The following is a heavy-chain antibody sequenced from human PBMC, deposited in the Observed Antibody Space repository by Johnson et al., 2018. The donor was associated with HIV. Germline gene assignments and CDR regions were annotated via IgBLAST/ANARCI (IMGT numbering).Heavy chain of an antibody. V-gene: IGHV3-30*04. J-gene: IGHJ3*02. D-gene: IGHD5-18*01. CDR3: ARGSGDGYSYGLTPDAFDI. CDR2: ISYDGSNK. Sequence: QVQLMESGGGLVQPGGSLRLSCAASGFTFSSYPMHWVRQAPGKGLNWVAVISYDGSNKYYADSVKGRFTISRDNSKNTLYLQMNSLRSEDTTVYYCARGSGDGYSYGLTPDAFDIWGQGTMVTVSS. CDR1: GFTFSSYP.